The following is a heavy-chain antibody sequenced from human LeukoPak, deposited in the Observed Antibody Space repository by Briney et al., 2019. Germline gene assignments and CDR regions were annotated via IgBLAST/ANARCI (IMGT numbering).Heavy chain of an antibody. V-gene: IGHV3-74*01. D-gene: IGHD5-18*01. CDR1: GFTFSSYW. Sequence: GGSLRLSCAASGFTFSSYWMHWVRQAPGKGLVWVSRIKSDGSTNYADSVKGRFTISRDNAKNTVSLQMDSLRAEDTAVYYCARGDYGYSPLDYWGQGTLVTVSS. J-gene: IGHJ4*02. CDR3: ARGDYGYSPLDY. CDR2: IKSDGST.